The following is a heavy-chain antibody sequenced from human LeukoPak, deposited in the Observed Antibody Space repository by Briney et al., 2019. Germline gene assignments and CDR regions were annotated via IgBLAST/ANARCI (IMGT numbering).Heavy chain of an antibody. CDR2: IYYSGST. CDR1: GGSISSYC. CDR3: ARDHSSSWYIPFDY. D-gene: IGHD6-13*01. J-gene: IGHJ4*02. V-gene: IGHV4-59*08. Sequence: SETLSLTCTVSGGSISSYCWSWIRQPPGKGLEWIGYIYYSGSTNYNPSLKSRVTISVDTSKNQFSLKLSSVTAADTAVYYCARDHSSSWYIPFDYWGQGTLVTVSS.